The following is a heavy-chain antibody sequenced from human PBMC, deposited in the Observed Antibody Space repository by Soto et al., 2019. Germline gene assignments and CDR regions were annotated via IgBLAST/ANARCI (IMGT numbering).Heavy chain of an antibody. CDR1: GGSISSSSYY. D-gene: IGHD3-9*01. CDR2: IYYSGST. V-gene: IGHV4-39*01. J-gene: IGHJ4*02. CDR3: ARTDYNILTGYYYDY. Sequence: SETLSLTCTVSGGSISSSSYYWGWIRQPPGKGLEWIGSIYYSGSTYYNPSLKSRVTISVDTSKNQFSLKLSSVTAADTAVYYCARTDYNILTGYYYDYWSQGTLVTVSS.